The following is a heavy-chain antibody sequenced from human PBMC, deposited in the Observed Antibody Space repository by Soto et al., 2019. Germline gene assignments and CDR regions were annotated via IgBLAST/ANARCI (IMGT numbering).Heavy chain of an antibody. CDR3: AKSGDCSSTSCFRDYYYYYYGMDV. V-gene: IGHV3-23*01. CDR2: ISGSGGST. D-gene: IGHD2-2*01. CDR1: GFTFSSYA. Sequence: GGSLRLSCAASGFTFSSYAMSWVRQAPGKGLEWVSAISGSGGSTYYADSVKGRFTISRDNSKNTLYLQMNSLRAEDTAVYYCAKSGDCSSTSCFRDYYYYYYGMDVWGQGATVTVSS. J-gene: IGHJ6*02.